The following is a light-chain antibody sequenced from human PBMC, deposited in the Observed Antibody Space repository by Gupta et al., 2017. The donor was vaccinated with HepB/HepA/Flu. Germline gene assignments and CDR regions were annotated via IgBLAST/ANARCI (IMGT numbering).Light chain of an antibody. CDR2: EVS. CDR1: NSDIGTYNY. CDR3: TSYTGSSSLLV. J-gene: IGLJ1*01. V-gene: IGLV2-14*01. Sequence: SALTQPVSVSGSPGQSITISCSGTNSDIGTYNYVSWYQQHPGKAPQLIIYEVSNRPSGVSNRFSGSKSGYTASLTITGLQAEDESDYYCTSYTGSSSLLVFGAGTKLTVL.